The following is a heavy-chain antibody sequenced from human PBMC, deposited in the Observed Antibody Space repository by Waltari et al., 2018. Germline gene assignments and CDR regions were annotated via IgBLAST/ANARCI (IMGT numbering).Heavy chain of an antibody. CDR1: GYSFTSYW. D-gene: IGHD2-8*01. J-gene: IGHJ6*02. Sequence: EVQLVQSGAEVKKPGESLKIACKGSGYSFTSYWLGWVRQMPGKGLEWMGTIYPVDSESRYSPSFQGQVTISADKSISTAYLQWSSLKASDTAMYYCARSVYADYSYYGMDVWGQGTTVTVSS. V-gene: IGHV5-51*01. CDR3: ARSVYADYSYYGMDV. CDR2: IYPVDSES.